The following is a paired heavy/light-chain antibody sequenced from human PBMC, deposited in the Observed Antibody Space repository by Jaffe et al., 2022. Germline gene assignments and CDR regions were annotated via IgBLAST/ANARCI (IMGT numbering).Heavy chain of an antibody. J-gene: IGHJ6*03. CDR2: ISGSDAST. CDR1: GFTLRSYA. D-gene: IGHD3-22*01. Sequence: EVQVLESGGGLGQPGGSLRLSCAASGFTLRSYAMSWVRQAPGKGLEWVSGISGSDASTHYAESVKGRFTISRDNSKNTIYLQLNSLRVEDTAVYYCARGEDCSGSSCFYDMDVWGKGTTVTVSS. V-gene: IGHV3-23*01. CDR3: ARGEDCSGSSCFYDMDV.
Light chain of an antibody. Sequence: QSALTQPRSVSGSPGQSVTISCTGTSSDVGGYNYVSWYQQHPGKAPKLMIHDVTKRPSGVPDRFSGSKSGNTASLTISGLQAEDEADYYCCSYAGTYTYVVFGGGTKVTVL. CDR3: CSYAGTYTYVV. J-gene: IGLJ2*01. V-gene: IGLV2-11*01. CDR2: DVT. CDR1: SSDVGGYNY.